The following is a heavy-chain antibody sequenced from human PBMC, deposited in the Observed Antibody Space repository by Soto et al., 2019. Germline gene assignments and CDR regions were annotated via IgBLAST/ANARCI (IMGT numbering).Heavy chain of an antibody. D-gene: IGHD6-13*01. CDR3: AKSGAAAGTGYNWFDP. CDR1: GGSIGSFY. CDR2: IYYSGST. Sequence: SETLSLTCTVSGGSIGSFYWSWIRQPPGKGLEWIGYIYYSGSTNYNPSLKSRVTISVDTSKNQFSLNLISVTAADTAVYYCAKSGAAAGTGYNWFDPWGQGTLVTVS. J-gene: IGHJ5*02. V-gene: IGHV4-59*03.